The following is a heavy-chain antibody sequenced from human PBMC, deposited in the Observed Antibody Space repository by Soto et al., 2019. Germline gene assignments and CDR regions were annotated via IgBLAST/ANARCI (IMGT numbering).Heavy chain of an antibody. Sequence: QVQLQQWGAGLLKPSETLSLTCAVYGGSFSGYYWSWIRQPPGKGLEWIGEINHSGSSNYNPSLKSQVTISVDTSKNQFSLKLSSVTAADTAVYYCARGLRGNPGNCSGGSCYAGKYMDVWGKGTTVTVSS. CDR3: ARGLRGNPGNCSGGSCYAGKYMDV. D-gene: IGHD2-15*01. V-gene: IGHV4-34*01. CDR1: GGSFSGYY. CDR2: INHSGSS. J-gene: IGHJ6*03.